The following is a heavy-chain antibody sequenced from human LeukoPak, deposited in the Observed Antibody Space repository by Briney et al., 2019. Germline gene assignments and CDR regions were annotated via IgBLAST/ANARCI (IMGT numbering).Heavy chain of an antibody. V-gene: IGHV3-9*01. CDR2: ISWNSGSI. CDR3: ARGSPMVRGVIIGYYFDY. D-gene: IGHD3-10*01. J-gene: IGHJ4*02. Sequence: GGSLRLSCAASGFTFDDYAMHWVRQAPGEGLEWVSGISWNSGSIGYADSVKGRFTISRDNAKNSLYLQMNSLRAEDTAVYYCARGSPMVRGVIIGYYFDYWGQGTLVTVSS. CDR1: GFTFDDYA.